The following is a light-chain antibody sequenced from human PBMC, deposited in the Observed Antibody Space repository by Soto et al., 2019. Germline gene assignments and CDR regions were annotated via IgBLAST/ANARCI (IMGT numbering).Light chain of an antibody. CDR1: SSDVGSYNL. CDR2: EVS. CDR3: CSYAGSSTFYVV. Sequence: QSALTQPPSVSGSPGQSITISCTGTSSDVGSYNLVSWYQQHPGKAPKLMIYEVSKRPSGVSNRFSGSKSGNTASLTISGLQAEDEADYYCCSYAGSSTFYVVFGGGTKLTVL. V-gene: IGLV2-23*02. J-gene: IGLJ2*01.